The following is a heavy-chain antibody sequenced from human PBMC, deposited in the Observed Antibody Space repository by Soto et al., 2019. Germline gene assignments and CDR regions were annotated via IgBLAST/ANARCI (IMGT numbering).Heavy chain of an antibody. V-gene: IGHV2-5*02. CDR1: GFSLSTSGMN. CDR3: AHSKTWRFGY. CDR2: IFWDDTK. J-gene: IGHJ4*02. Sequence: QITLKESGPTLVKPTQTLTLTCTFSGFSLSTSGMNVGWIRQPPGKALEWLGLIFWDDTKHYSPSLKSGLTITKDTSKNQVVLTMTNMDPMDTATYYCAHSKTWRFGYWGQGTLVTVSS. D-gene: IGHD3-3*01.